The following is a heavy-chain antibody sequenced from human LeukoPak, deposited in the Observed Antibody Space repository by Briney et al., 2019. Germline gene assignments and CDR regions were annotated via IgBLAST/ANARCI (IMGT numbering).Heavy chain of an antibody. D-gene: IGHD1-7*01. V-gene: IGHV1-69*05. J-gene: IGHJ5*02. CDR3: ARDNYAGANWFDP. CDR1: GGTFSSYA. CDR2: IIPIFGTA. Sequence: SVKVSCKASGGTFSSYAISWVRQAPGQGLDWVGGIIPIFGTANYAQKFQGRVTITTDESTSTAYMELSSLRSEDTAVYYCARDNYAGANWFDPWGQGTLVTVSS.